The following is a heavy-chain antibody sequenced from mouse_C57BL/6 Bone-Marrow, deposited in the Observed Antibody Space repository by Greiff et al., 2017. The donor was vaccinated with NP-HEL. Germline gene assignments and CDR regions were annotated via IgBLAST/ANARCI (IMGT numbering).Heavy chain of an antibody. V-gene: IGHV1-81*01. D-gene: IGHD2-1*01. CDR2: IYPRSGNT. CDR1: GYTFTSYG. Sequence: VQLQQSGAELARPGASVKLSCTASGYTFTSYGISWVKQRTGPGLAWIGEIYPRSGNTYYYEKFKGKATLTADKSSSTAYMELRSLTSEDSAVYFCALGGNYEPDWFAYWGQGTLVTVSA. J-gene: IGHJ3*01. CDR3: ALGGNYEPDWFAY.